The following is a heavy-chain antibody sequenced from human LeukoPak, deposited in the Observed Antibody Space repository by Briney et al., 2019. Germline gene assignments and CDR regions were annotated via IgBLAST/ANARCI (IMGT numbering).Heavy chain of an antibody. D-gene: IGHD6-19*01. CDR1: GYTFTSYG. Sequence: ASVKVSCKASGYTFTSYGISWVRKAPGQGLERMGWISAYNGNTNYAQKLQGRVTMTTDTSTSTAYMELRSLRSDDTAVYYCARTPVAAPFDYWGQGTLVTVSS. CDR3: ARTPVAAPFDY. CDR2: ISAYNGNT. V-gene: IGHV1-18*01. J-gene: IGHJ4*02.